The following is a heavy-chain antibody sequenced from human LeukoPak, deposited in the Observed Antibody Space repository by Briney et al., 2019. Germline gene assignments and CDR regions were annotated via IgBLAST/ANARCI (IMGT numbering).Heavy chain of an antibody. CDR2: IRSKAYGGTT. Sequence: GSLRLSCTASGFTFGDYAMSWVRQAPGKGLEWVGFIRSKAYGGTTEYAASVKGRFTISRDDSRSIAYLQMNSLKTEDTAVYYCTRRYNYDSSGYYYVRDAFDIWGQGTMVTVSS. V-gene: IGHV3-49*04. J-gene: IGHJ3*02. CDR3: TRRYNYDSSGYYYVRDAFDI. CDR1: GFTFGDYA. D-gene: IGHD3-22*01.